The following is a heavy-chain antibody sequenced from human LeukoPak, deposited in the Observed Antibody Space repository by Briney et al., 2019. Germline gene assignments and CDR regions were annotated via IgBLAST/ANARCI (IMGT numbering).Heavy chain of an antibody. CDR3: ARVVAAAAWLDP. J-gene: IGHJ5*02. CDR2: IYYSGST. V-gene: IGHV4-59*01. D-gene: IGHD6-13*01. CDR1: GASITTYN. Sequence: PETLSLTCTVSGASITTYNWAWIRQPPGKGLEWIGYIYYSGSTKYNPSLKSRVTISVDTSKKQFSLKVSSVTAADTALYYCARVVAAAAWLDPWGQGILVTVSP.